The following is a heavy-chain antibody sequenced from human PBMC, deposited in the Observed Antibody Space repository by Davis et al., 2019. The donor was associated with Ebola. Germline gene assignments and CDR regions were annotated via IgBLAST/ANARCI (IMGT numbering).Heavy chain of an antibody. D-gene: IGHD3-10*01. CDR1: GGTFSSYA. CDR2: IIPIFGTA. J-gene: IGHJ5*02. Sequence: SVKVSCKASGGTFSSYAISWVRQAPGQGLEWMGGIIPIFGTANYAQKLQGRVTMTTDTSTSTAYMELRSLRSDDTAVYYCARDRGRSGWFDPWGQGTLVTVSS. CDR3: ARDRGRSGWFDP. V-gene: IGHV1-69*05.